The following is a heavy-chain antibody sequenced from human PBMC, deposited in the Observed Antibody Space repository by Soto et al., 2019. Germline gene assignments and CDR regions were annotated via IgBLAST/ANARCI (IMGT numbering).Heavy chain of an antibody. CDR1: GFTFSDYY. J-gene: IGHJ4*02. V-gene: IGHV3-72*01. Sequence: EVHLVESGGGLVQPGGSLRLSCAGSGFTFSDYYIDWVRQAPGKGLEWVGRSRDKGNSYSTDYAASVKGRFTGSRDASKNSLYLQIYSLKAEDAALYYCACSIPGTTSFDYWGQGTLVTVSS. D-gene: IGHD1-7*01. CDR3: ACSIPGTTSFDY. CDR2: SRDKGNSYST.